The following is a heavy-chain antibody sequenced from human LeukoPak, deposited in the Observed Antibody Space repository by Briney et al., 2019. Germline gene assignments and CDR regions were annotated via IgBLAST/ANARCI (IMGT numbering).Heavy chain of an antibody. Sequence: PGGSLRLSCAASGYTFSMYAMSWVRQAPGKGLQWVSHISASGGAIYYADSVRGRFTVSRDNSMSAVYMQMNNLRPDSAIYYCAKMRRGWGLFDSWGQGILVTVSS. D-gene: IGHD6-19*01. J-gene: IGHJ4*02. CDR3: AKMRRGWGLFDS. CDR1: GYTFSMYA. V-gene: IGHV3-23*01. CDR2: ISASGGAI.